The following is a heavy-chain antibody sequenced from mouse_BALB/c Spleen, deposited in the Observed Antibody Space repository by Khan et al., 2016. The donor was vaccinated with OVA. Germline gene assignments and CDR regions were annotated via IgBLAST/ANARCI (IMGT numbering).Heavy chain of an antibody. CDR1: GFIFSSYS. Sequence: EVQLVESGGDLVKPGGSLKLSCAASGFIFSSYSMSWVRQTPDKRLEWVATISSGGDYTYYPDSVQGRSTISRDDAKNTLYLQMSSLKSEDTAMYYCASHLTGSFAYWGQGTLVTVSA. J-gene: IGHJ3*01. CDR3: ASHLTGSFAY. CDR2: ISSGGDYT. V-gene: IGHV5-6*01. D-gene: IGHD4-1*01.